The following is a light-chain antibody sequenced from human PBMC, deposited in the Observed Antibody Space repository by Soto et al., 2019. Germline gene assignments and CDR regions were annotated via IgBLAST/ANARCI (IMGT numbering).Light chain of an antibody. CDR2: AAS. J-gene: IGKJ1*01. CDR1: QSVSNN. Sequence: TLMTQSPATLSVSPGERATLSCRAGQSVSNNVAWYQQKPGQAPRLLIYAASTRATGIPVRFSGSRSGTKFTLTISSLQSEDSAVYYCQQYNQFWTFGQGTKVDIK. V-gene: IGKV3-15*01. CDR3: QQYNQFWT.